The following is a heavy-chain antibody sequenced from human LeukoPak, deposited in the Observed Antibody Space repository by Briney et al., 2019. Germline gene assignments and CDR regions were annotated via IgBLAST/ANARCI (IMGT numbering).Heavy chain of an antibody. V-gene: IGHV1-46*01. CDR3: ARSSPPAYYDFWNGYLDY. J-gene: IGHJ4*02. Sequence: ASVKVSCKASGYSFTTYYMHWVRQAPGQGLEGMGIIKATGGVTAYAQKFQGRVTVTRDTSTSTVYIALSSVRSEDTAVYYCARSSPPAYYDFWNGYLDYWGQGTLVT. D-gene: IGHD3-3*01. CDR2: IKATGGVT. CDR1: GYSFTTYY.